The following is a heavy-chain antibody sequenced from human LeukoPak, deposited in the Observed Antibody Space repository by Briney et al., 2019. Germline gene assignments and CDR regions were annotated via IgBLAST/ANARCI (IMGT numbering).Heavy chain of an antibody. CDR2: IKPGDSDT. CDR1: GYSFSTYW. Sequence: GESLKISCKGSGYSFSTYWIAWVRQMPGKGLEWMAIIKPGDSDTRYSPSFQGQVTISADKSISTTYLQWSSLKASDTAMYYCARRVFGVIINSDAIDIWGQGTTVTISS. CDR3: ARRVFGVIINSDAIDI. D-gene: IGHD3-3*01. J-gene: IGHJ3*02. V-gene: IGHV5-51*01.